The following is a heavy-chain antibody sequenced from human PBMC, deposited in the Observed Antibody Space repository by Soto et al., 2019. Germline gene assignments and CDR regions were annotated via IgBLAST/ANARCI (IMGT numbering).Heavy chain of an antibody. D-gene: IGHD6-25*01. V-gene: IGHV1-69*13. CDR1: GGTFSSYA. J-gene: IGHJ6*02. CDR3: ARDQRHYYYYGMDV. Sequence: SVKVSFKASGGTFSSYAISWLRQAPGQGLEWMGGIIPIFGTANYAQKFQGRVTITADESTSTAYMELSSLRSEDTAVYYCARDQRHYYYYGMDVWGQGTTVTVSS. CDR2: IIPIFGTA.